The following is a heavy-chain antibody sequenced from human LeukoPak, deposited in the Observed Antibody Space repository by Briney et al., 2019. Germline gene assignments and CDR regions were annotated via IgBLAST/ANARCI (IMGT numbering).Heavy chain of an antibody. CDR2: ISAYNGNT. D-gene: IGHD3-9*01. J-gene: IGHJ4*02. CDR1: GYTFTSYG. CDR3: ARGPGSNDILTGYYTFDY. Sequence: ASVKVSCKASGYTFTSYGISWVRQAPGQGLEWVGWISAYNGNTNYAQKLQGRVTMTTDTSTSTAYMELRSLRSDDTAVYYCARGPGSNDILTGYYTFDYWGQGTLVTVSS. V-gene: IGHV1-18*01.